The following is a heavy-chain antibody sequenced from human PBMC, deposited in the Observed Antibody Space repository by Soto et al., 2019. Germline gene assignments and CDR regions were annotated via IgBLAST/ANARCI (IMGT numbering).Heavy chain of an antibody. D-gene: IGHD2-2*01. Sequence: PSETLSLTCTVSGGSISSGGYYWSWIRHHPGKGLEWIGYIYYSGSTDYNPSLKSRVTISVDTSKNQFSLRLSSVTAADTAVYYCASVVVVPAAGNWFDPWGQGTLVTVSS. CDR3: ASVVVVPAAGNWFDP. CDR1: GGSISSGGYY. CDR2: IYYSGST. J-gene: IGHJ5*02. V-gene: IGHV4-31*03.